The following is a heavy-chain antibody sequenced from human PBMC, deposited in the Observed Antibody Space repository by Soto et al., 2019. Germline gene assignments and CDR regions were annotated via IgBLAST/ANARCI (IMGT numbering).Heavy chain of an antibody. Sequence: GGSLRLSGAASGFTFSSYAMHWVRQAPGMGLELVAVLSYDGSNKYYADSVKGRFTISRDSSKNTLYLQMNSLRAEDTAVYYCARDQGYCSSTSCYTRYYYYYGMDVWGQGTTVTVSS. D-gene: IGHD2-2*02. CDR1: GFTFSSYA. J-gene: IGHJ6*02. V-gene: IGHV3-30-3*01. CDR2: LSYDGSNK. CDR3: ARDQGYCSSTSCYTRYYYYYGMDV.